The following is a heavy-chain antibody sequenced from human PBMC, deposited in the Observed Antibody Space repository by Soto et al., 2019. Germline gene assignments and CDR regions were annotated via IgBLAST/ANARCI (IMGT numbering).Heavy chain of an antibody. Sequence: QVQVVESGGGVVQPGTSLRLSCEASGFPFGSHGMHWVRQAPGKGLEGVGFIWYDGSHEDYAASVRGRFTISRDDSKNTLYLLMDNLRGEDTGIYYCARDVAATGAARWLDPWGQGTLVSVSS. CDR1: GFPFGSHG. CDR2: IWYDGSHE. V-gene: IGHV3-33*01. J-gene: IGHJ5*02. CDR3: ARDVAATGAARWLDP. D-gene: IGHD1-1*01.